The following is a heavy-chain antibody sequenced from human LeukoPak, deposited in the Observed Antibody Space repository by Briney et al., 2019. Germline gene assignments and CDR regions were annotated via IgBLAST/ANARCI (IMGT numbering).Heavy chain of an antibody. J-gene: IGHJ4*02. Sequence: GRSLRLSCAASGFTFSSYGMHWVRQAPGKGLEWVSAISGSGDSTYYGDSAKGRFTISRDNSKNTLYLQMNSLRAEDTAVYYCAKTRPLDSSSWSHGDYWGQGTLVTVSS. D-gene: IGHD6-13*01. CDR3: AKTRPLDSSSWSHGDY. V-gene: IGHV3-23*01. CDR1: GFTFSSYG. CDR2: ISGSGDST.